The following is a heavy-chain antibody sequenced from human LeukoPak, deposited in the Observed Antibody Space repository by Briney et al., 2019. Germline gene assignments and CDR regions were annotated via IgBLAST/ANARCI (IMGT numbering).Heavy chain of an antibody. CDR1: GGTFSSYA. CDR2: IIPIFGTA. CDR3: AREGSKVAGLFDY. J-gene: IGHJ4*02. V-gene: IGHV1-69*13. D-gene: IGHD6-19*01. Sequence: SVNVSCKASGGTFSSYAISWVRQAPGQGLEWMGGIIPIFGTANYAQKFQGRVTITADESTSTAYMELSSLRSEDTAVYYCAREGSKVAGLFDYWGQGTLVTVSS.